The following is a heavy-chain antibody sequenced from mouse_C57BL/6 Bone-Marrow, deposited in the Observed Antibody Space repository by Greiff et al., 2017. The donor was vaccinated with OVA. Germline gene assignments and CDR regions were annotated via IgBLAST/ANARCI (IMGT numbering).Heavy chain of an antibody. J-gene: IGHJ2*01. D-gene: IGHD2-1*01. Sequence: QVQLQQPGAELVRPGTSVKLSCKASGYTFTSYWMHWVKQRPGQGLEWIGVIDPSDSYTNYNQQFKGKATLTVDTSSSTAYMQLSSLTSEDAAVYYCARSSGNYGYFDYWGQGTTLTVSS. CDR2: IDPSDSYT. CDR1: GYTFTSYW. CDR3: ARSSGNYGYFDY. V-gene: IGHV1-59*01.